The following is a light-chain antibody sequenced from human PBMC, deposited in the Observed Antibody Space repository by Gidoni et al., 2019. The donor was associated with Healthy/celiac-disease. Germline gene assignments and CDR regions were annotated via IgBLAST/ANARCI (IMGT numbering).Light chain of an antibody. V-gene: IGLV3-25*03. CDR2: KDS. CDR1: ELPKQY. Sequence: SYDLTQPPSVSVSPGQTARITCSGDELPKQYAYWYQQKPGQAPVLGIYKDSERPSGIPERFSGSSSGTTVTLTISGVQAEDEADYYCQSADSSGTFWVFGGGTKLTVL. J-gene: IGLJ3*02. CDR3: QSADSSGTFWV.